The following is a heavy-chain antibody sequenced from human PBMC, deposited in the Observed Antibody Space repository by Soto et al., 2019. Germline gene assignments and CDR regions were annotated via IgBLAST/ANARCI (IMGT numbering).Heavy chain of an antibody. Sequence: GGSLRLSCAASGFTFSSYAMSWVRQAPGKGLEWVSAISGSGGSTYYADSVKGRFTISRDNSKNTLYLQMNSLRAKDTAVYYCAKAIVVVTAIPVWDYWGQGTLVTVSS. J-gene: IGHJ4*02. D-gene: IGHD2-21*02. CDR2: ISGSGGST. CDR3: AKAIVVVTAIPVWDY. CDR1: GFTFSSYA. V-gene: IGHV3-23*01.